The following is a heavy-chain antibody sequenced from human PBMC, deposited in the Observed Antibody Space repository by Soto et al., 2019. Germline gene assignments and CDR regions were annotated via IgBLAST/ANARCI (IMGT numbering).Heavy chain of an antibody. Sequence: GESLKISCKSSGYSFSRNWIGWVRQMPGKGLEWMGIIYPDDSDIRYSPSFQGQVTISVDKSISTAYLQWSSLQDSDTAMYYCARLTGNYYVYWGQGSLVTVSS. CDR3: ARLTGNYYVY. V-gene: IGHV5-51*01. CDR2: IYPDDSDI. CDR1: GYSFSRNW. J-gene: IGHJ4*02.